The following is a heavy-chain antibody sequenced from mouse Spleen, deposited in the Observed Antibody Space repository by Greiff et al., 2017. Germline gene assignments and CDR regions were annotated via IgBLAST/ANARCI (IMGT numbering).Heavy chain of an antibody. J-gene: IGHJ4*01. D-gene: IGHD2-3*01. CDR2: LDPSDSYT. V-gene: IGHV1-69*02. CDR1: GYTFTSYW. Sequence: VQLQQPGAELVKPGASVKLSCKASGYTFTSYWMHWVKQRPGQGLEWIGELDPSDSYTNYNQKFKGKATLTVDKSSSTAYMQLSSLTSEDSAVYYCAKGQDDGYYGNYYAMDYWGQGTSVTVSS. CDR3: AKGQDDGYYGNYYAMDY.